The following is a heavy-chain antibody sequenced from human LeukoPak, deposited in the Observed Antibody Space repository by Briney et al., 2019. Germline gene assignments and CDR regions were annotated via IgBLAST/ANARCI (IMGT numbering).Heavy chain of an antibody. V-gene: IGHV3-64*01. J-gene: IGHJ4*02. CDR3: ARGQIRSSGYYDYFDY. Sequence: PGGSLRLSCAASGFTFSSYAMHWVRQAPGKGLEYVSAISSNGGSTYYANSVKGRFTISRDNSKNTLYLQMGSLRAEDMAVYYCARGQIRSSGYYDYFDYWGQGTLVTASS. CDR1: GFTFSSYA. D-gene: IGHD3-22*01. CDR2: ISSNGGST.